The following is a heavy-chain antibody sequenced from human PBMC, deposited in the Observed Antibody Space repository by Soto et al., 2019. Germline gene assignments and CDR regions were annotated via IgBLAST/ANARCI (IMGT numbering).Heavy chain of an antibody. CDR2: VSGNNGAS. V-gene: IGHV1-18*04. CDR3: VRDQKYFRVNGNWFDS. J-gene: IGHJ5*01. CDR1: GYTSADFG. D-gene: IGHD2-2*01. Sequence: ASVKVSCKASGYTSADFGISWVRQAPGQGLEWMGWVSGNNGASNPAPKVQGRITMTLDTSTGVSYMALRSLRSDDTAIYYCVRDQKYFRVNGNWFDSWGQGALVTVSS.